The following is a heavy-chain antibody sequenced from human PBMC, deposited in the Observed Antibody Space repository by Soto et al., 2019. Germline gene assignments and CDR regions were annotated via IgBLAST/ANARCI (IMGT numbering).Heavy chain of an antibody. CDR2: SRDKGNSYST. CDR1: GFTFSDYY. V-gene: IGHV3-72*01. Sequence: EVQLVESGGGLVQPGGSMRLSCAGSGFTFSDYYIDWVRQAPGKGLVWVGRSRDKGNSYSTDYAAPVKGRFTVSRDASKHSLYLQMNSLKTEDTALYYCTRTIPGTTSSDYWGQGTLVTVSS. CDR3: TRTIPGTTSSDY. D-gene: IGHD1-7*01. J-gene: IGHJ4*02.